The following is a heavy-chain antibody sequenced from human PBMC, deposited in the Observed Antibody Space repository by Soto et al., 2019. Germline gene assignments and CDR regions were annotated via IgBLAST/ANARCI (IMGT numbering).Heavy chain of an antibody. CDR3: ARLIGHSYDSSGYYYYFDY. CDR1: GYSFTSYW. D-gene: IGHD3-22*01. J-gene: IGHJ4*02. CDR2: IYPGDSDT. V-gene: IGHV5-51*03. Sequence: EVQLVQSGAEVKKPGESLKISCKGSGYSFTSYWIGWVRQMPGKGLEWMGLIYPGDSDTRYSPSFQGQVTISADKSISTAYVQWNSLKDSETAKYYRARLIGHSYDSSGYYYYFDYLGQGTLVTVS.